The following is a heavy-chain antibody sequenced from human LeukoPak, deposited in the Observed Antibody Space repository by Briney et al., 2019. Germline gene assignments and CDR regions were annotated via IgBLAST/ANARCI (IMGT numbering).Heavy chain of an antibody. CDR1: GGSFSGYY. CDR2: INHSGST. Sequence: SETLSLTCAVYGGSFSGYYWSWIRQPPGKGLEWIGEINHSGSTNYNPSLKSRVTISVDTSKNQFSLKLSSVTAADTAVYYCASGADDGEYPGRGNGCFDPWGQGTLVTVSS. J-gene: IGHJ5*02. CDR3: ASGADDGEYPGRGNGCFDP. V-gene: IGHV4-34*01. D-gene: IGHD4-17*01.